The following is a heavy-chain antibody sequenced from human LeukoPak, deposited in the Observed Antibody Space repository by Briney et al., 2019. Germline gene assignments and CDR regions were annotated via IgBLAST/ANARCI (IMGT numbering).Heavy chain of an antibody. D-gene: IGHD3-22*01. Sequence: PSETLSLTCTVSGGSIRSSYYYWGWIRQPPGKGLEWIGSIYDSGSTYYNPSLKSRVTISVDTSKNQFSLKLSSVTAADTAVYYCASGYYFSLDYWGQGTLVTVSS. V-gene: IGHV4-39*07. CDR2: IYDSGST. CDR3: ASGYYFSLDY. J-gene: IGHJ4*02. CDR1: GGSIRSSYYY.